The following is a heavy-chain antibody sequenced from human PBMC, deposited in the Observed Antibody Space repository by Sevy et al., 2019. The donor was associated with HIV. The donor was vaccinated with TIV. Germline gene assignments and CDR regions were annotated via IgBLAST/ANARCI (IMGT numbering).Heavy chain of an antibody. CDR2: TYQGGSS. CDR3: ARGDDTYGQSAFDI. J-gene: IGHJ3*02. CDR1: GGSLISGPYS. D-gene: IGHD3-10*01. Sequence: SETLSLTCAVSGGSLISGPYSWSWIRQPPGKGLEWIGYTYQGGSSYYNPSLKSRVTISVDRSRKHFSLNLHSVTAADTAVYVCARGDDTYGQSAFDIWGLGAMVTVSS. V-gene: IGHV4-30-2*01.